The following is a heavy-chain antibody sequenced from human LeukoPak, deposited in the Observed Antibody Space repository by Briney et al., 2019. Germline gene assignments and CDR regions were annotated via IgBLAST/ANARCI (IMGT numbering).Heavy chain of an antibody. V-gene: IGHV1-18*01. CDR1: GYTFTSYG. CDR2: ISAYNGNT. D-gene: IGHD2-8*01. Sequence: ASVKVCCKASGYTFTSYGISWVRQAPGQGLEWMGWISAYNGNTNYAQKLQGRVTMTTDTSTSTAYMELRSLRSDDTAVYYCARDLPGVCYFDYWGQGTLVTVSS. CDR3: ARDLPGVCYFDY. J-gene: IGHJ4*02.